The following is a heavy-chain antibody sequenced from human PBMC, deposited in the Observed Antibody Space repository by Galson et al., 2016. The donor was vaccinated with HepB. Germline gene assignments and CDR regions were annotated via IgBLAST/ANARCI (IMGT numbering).Heavy chain of an antibody. CDR1: GYTFTSYG. J-gene: IGHJ5*02. Sequence: CQASGYTFTSYGISWVRQAPGQGLAWMGWISAYNGNTNYAQKLQGRVTMTTDTSTSTAYMELRSLRSDDTAVYYCARESGVTTGWFDPWGQGTLVTVSS. D-gene: IGHD4-17*01. CDR3: ARESGVTTGWFDP. V-gene: IGHV1-18*01. CDR2: ISAYNGNT.